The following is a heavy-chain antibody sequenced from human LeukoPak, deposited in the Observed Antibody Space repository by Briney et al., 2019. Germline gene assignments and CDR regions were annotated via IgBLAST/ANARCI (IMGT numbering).Heavy chain of an antibody. CDR1: GFTFDDYA. CDR3: ANAGYSSGSSYAFDI. CDR2: ISWNSGSI. V-gene: IGHV3-9*01. Sequence: PGGSLRLSCAASGFTFDDYAMHWVRHAPGKGLEWVSGISWNSGSIGYADSVKGRFTISRDNAKNSLYLQMNSLRAEDTALYYCANAGYSSGSSYAFDIWGQGTMVTVSS. D-gene: IGHD6-19*01. J-gene: IGHJ3*02.